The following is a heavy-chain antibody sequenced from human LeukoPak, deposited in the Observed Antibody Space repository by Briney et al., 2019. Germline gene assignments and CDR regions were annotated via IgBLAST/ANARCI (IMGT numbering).Heavy chain of an antibody. J-gene: IGHJ3*02. CDR1: GFTFSSYS. V-gene: IGHV3-21*01. CDR2: ISSSSSYI. Sequence: GGSLRLSCAASGFTFSSYSMNWVRQAPGTGLEWVSSISSSSSYIYYADSVKGRFTISRDNAKNSLYLQMNSLRAEDTAVYYCARECHYGDYYDAFDIWGQGTMVTVSS. CDR3: ARECHYGDYYDAFDI. D-gene: IGHD4-17*01.